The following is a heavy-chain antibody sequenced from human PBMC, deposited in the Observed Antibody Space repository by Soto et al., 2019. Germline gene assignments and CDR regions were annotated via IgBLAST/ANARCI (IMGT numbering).Heavy chain of an antibody. CDR3: ARGYCNGGSCYDDYYYMDV. CDR1: GYTFTGYY. Sequence: ASVKVSCKASGYTFTGYYMHWVRQAPGQGLEWMGWINPNSGGTNYAQKFQGWVTMTRDTSISTAYMELSRLRSDDTAVYYCARGYCNGGSCYDDYYYMDVWGKGTTVTVSS. D-gene: IGHD2-15*01. J-gene: IGHJ6*03. CDR2: INPNSGGT. V-gene: IGHV1-2*04.